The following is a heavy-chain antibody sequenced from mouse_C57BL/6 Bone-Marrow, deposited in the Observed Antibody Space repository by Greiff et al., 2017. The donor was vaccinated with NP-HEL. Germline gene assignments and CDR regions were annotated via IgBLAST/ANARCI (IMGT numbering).Heavy chain of an antibody. CDR3: ARGYSTSYFDY. J-gene: IGHJ2*01. CDR1: GYAFSSSW. D-gene: IGHD2-3*01. Sequence: VHLVESGPELVKPGASVKISCKASGYAFSSSWMNWVKQRPGKGLEWIGRIYPGDGDTNYNGKFKGKATLTADKSSSTAYMQLSSLTSEDSAVYFCARGYSTSYFDYWGQGTTLTVSS. CDR2: IYPGDGDT. V-gene: IGHV1-82*01.